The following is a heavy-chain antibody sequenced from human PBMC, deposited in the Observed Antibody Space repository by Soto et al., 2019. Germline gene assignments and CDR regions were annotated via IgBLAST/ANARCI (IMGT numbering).Heavy chain of an antibody. CDR3: ARERSSGCYYMGKDD. CDR1: GGSFSGHG. V-gene: IGHV1-69*01. Sequence: QVQLVQSGAEVRKPGSSVKVSCEASGGSFSGHGITWVRQAPGQGLEWMGGIIPVYGTAVYAQRFQGRVTIAAAESTYTTYMELRGLISDDTAVYYCARERSSGCYYMGKDDWGQGTLVTVSS. CDR2: IIPVYGTA. D-gene: IGHD1-26*01. J-gene: IGHJ4*02.